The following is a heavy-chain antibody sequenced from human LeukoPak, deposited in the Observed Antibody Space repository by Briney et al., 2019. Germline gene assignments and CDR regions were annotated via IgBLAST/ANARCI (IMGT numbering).Heavy chain of an antibody. V-gene: IGHV3-30*03. D-gene: IGHD1-14*01. CDR2: ISNDGSNK. CDR1: GFTFSSFG. CDR3: ARDRSGIYDAFDI. Sequence: PGGSLRLSCAAPGFTFSSFGIHWARQAPGKGLEWVAVISNDGSNKDYADSVKGRFIISRDNSKNTLYLQMNSLRVEDTAVYYCARDRSGIYDAFDIWGQGTMVTVSS. J-gene: IGHJ3*02.